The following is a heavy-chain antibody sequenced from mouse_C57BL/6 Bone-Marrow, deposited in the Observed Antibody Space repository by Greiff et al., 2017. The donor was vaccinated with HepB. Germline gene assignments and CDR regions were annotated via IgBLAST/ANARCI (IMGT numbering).Heavy chain of an antibody. CDR3: ARNRGRCGNYEFDY. Sequence: VKLQESGPGLVAPSQSLSITCTVSGFSLTSYAISWVRQPPGQGLEWLGVIWTGGGTNYNSALKSRLSISKDNSKSQVFLKMNSLQTDDTARYYCARNRGRCGNYEFDYWGQGTTLTVSS. J-gene: IGHJ2*01. CDR2: IWTGGGT. CDR1: GFSLTSYA. D-gene: IGHD2-1*01. V-gene: IGHV2-9-1*01.